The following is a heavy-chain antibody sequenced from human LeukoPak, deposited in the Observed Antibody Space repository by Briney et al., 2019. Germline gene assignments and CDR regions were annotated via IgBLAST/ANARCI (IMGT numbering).Heavy chain of an antibody. D-gene: IGHD2-8*01. CDR1: GFTFSSNG. J-gene: IGHJ4*02. CDR3: TTDNGDY. Sequence: GGSLRLSCVAPGFTFSSNGMHWVRQAPGKGLEWVTFIQYDGSKKYYADSVKGRFTISRDNSKNTLYLEMNSLKTEDTAVYYCTTDNGDYWGQGTLVTVSS. V-gene: IGHV3-30*02. CDR2: IQYDGSKK.